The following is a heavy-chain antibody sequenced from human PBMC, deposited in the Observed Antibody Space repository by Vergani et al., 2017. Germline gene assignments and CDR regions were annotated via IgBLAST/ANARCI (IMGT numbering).Heavy chain of an antibody. Sequence: EVQLVQSGAEVKKPGESLKISCKGSGYSFTSYWIGWVRQMPGKGLEWMGIIYPGDSDTRYSPSFQGQVTLSADKSISTAYLQWSSLKSSDTAMYYCASPGGLLRFLAEDAFDIWGQGTMVTVSS. CDR1: GYSFTSYW. V-gene: IGHV5-51*01. CDR2: IYPGDSDT. J-gene: IGHJ3*02. D-gene: IGHD3-3*01. CDR3: ASPGGLLRFLAEDAFDI.